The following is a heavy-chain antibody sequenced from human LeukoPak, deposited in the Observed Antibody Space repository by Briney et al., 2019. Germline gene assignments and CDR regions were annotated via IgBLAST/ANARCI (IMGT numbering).Heavy chain of an antibody. Sequence: GGSLRLSCAASGFTFSGFGMHWVRQVPDKGLAWVAFIQYDGGNKYYADSVKGRFTISRDNSKNTLYLQMNSLRPEDTAVYYCVGLNYISGSYRNYWGQGTLVTVSS. CDR1: GFTFSGFG. CDR3: VGLNYISGSYRNY. CDR2: IQYDGGNK. D-gene: IGHD3-10*01. V-gene: IGHV3-30*02. J-gene: IGHJ4*02.